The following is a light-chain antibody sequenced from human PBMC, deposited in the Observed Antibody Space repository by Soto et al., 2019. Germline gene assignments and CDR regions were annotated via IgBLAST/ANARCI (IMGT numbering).Light chain of an antibody. V-gene: IGLV2-14*01. CDR2: DVS. CDR1: SSDVGGYNY. CDR3: SSYTSSSTYV. Sequence: SLLTQPSSVYASPGQWITISCTGTSSDVGGYNYVSWYQQHPGKAPKVMIYDVSNRPSGVSNRFSGSKSGNTAFLIIFGLQAEDEADYYCSSYTSSSTYVFGTGTKVTVL. J-gene: IGLJ1*01.